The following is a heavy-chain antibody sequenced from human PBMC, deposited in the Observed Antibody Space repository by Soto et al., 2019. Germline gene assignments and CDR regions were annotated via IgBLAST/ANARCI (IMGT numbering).Heavy chain of an antibody. V-gene: IGHV3-30-3*01. CDR1: GFTFSSYA. CDR3: ARDEYPGVY. D-gene: IGHD6-6*01. J-gene: IGHJ4*02. Sequence: SLRLSCAASGFTFSSYAMHWVRQAPGKGLEWVAVISYDGSNKYYADSVKGRFTISRDNSKNTLYLQMNSLKTEDTAVYYCARDEYPGVYWGQGTLVTVSS. CDR2: ISYDGSNK.